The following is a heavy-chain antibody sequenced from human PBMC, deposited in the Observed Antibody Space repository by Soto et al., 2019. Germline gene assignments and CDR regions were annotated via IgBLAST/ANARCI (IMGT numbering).Heavy chain of an antibody. J-gene: IGHJ4*02. CDR2: INPSGGST. CDR1: GDTFTNYY. CDR3: ATAPVLSSSWYKGFFDF. D-gene: IGHD6-13*01. V-gene: IGHV1-46*01. Sequence: QVQLVQSGAEVKKPGASVEVSCKTSGDTFTNYYIHWVRQAPGQGLEWMGVINPSGGSTNFAQKFQGRVALIRDTSTSTVHMHLTSLTSDDTAVYYCATAPVLSSSWYKGFFDFWGQGTLVTVSS.